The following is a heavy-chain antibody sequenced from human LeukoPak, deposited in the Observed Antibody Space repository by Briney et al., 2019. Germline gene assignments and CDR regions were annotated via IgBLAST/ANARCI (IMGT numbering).Heavy chain of an antibody. J-gene: IGHJ4*02. D-gene: IGHD3-22*01. V-gene: IGHV4-59*01. CDR3: ARWGHFDTSGYFVVDY. Sequence: SETLSLTCSVSDGSISSYYWNWIRQSPGKGLEWIGHIHYSGSTHYNPSLQSRVSISIDTSKNHFSLKLRSVTAVDTAVYYCARWGHFDTSGYFVVDYWGQGTLVTVSS. CDR1: DGSISSYY. CDR2: IHYSGST.